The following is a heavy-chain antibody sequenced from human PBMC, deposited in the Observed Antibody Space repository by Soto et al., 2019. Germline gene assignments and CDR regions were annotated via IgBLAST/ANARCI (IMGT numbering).Heavy chain of an antibody. V-gene: IGHV1-18*01. CDR2: ISTYNGNT. J-gene: IGHJ6*02. Sequence: QVQLVQSGAEVKEPGASVKVSCKASGYTFTNYGISWVRQAPGQGLEWMGWISTYNGNTNSAQKLQGRVSMTTDTSTTTAYMELRSLRSDDTAAYYCARASAVAGPNYGMDVWGQGTTVTVSS. D-gene: IGHD6-19*01. CDR3: ARASAVAGPNYGMDV. CDR1: GYTFTNYG.